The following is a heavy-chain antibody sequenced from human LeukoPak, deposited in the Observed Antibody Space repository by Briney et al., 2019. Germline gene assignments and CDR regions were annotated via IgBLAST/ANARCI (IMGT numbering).Heavy chain of an antibody. CDR2: ISYDGVNT. D-gene: IGHD6-19*01. J-gene: IGHJ4*02. CDR3: GRDLGLAVAWSWGGLDY. Sequence: GGSLRLSCTASGFTFRSSAMHWVRQAPGKGLEWVAAISYDGVNTYFADSVKGRFTISRDNSKNTLFLQMSSLRPEDTAVYFFGRDLGLAVAWSWGGLDYWGQGPLVTVSS. V-gene: IGHV3-30*04. CDR1: GFTFRSSA.